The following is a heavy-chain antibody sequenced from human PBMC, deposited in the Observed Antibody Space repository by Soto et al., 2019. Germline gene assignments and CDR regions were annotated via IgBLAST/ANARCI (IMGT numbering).Heavy chain of an antibody. CDR1: SGSISSSNW. CDR3: ASLRYCSGGSCYGEDYYYYYMDV. D-gene: IGHD2-15*01. V-gene: IGHV4-4*02. CDR2: IYHSGST. J-gene: IGHJ6*03. Sequence: QVQLQESGPGLVKPSGTLSLTCAVSSGSISSSNWWSWVRQPPGKGLEWIGEIYHSGSTNYNPSLKSRVTISVDKSKNQFSLKLSSVTAADTAVYYCASLRYCSGGSCYGEDYYYYYMDVWGKGTTVTVSS.